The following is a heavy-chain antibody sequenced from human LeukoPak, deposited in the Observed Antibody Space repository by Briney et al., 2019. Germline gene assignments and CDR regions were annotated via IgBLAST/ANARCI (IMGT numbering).Heavy chain of an antibody. CDR2: ISAYNGNT. D-gene: IGHD2-2*01. V-gene: IGHV1-18*01. J-gene: IGHJ4*02. CDR1: GYTFTSYG. CDR3: ARGNLGYCSSTSRYDFDY. Sequence: ASVKVSCKASGYTFTSYGISWVRQAPGQGLEWMGWISAYNGNTNYAQKLQGRVTMTTDTSTSTAYMELRSLRSDDTAVYYCARGNLGYCSSTSRYDFDYWGQGTLVTVSS.